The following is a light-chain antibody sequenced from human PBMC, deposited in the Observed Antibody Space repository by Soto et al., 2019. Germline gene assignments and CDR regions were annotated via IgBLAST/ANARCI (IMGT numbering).Light chain of an antibody. V-gene: IGKV3-20*01. CDR3: QQYGSSTFT. CDR2: GAS. J-gene: IGKJ4*01. CDR1: QSVSSSY. Sequence: EIVLTQSPGTLSLSPGERATLSCRASQSVSSSYLAWYQQKPGQAPRLLIYGASSRATGIPDGFSGSGSGTDFTLTISSLEPEDFAVYYCQQYGSSTFTFGGGTKVEIK.